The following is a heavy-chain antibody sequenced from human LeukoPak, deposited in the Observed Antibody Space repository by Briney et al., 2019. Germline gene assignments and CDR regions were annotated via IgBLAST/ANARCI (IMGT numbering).Heavy chain of an antibody. CDR2: MFYLGST. CDR1: GGSISSSGYY. D-gene: IGHD3-9*01. J-gene: IGHJ4*02. Sequence: PSETLSLTCTVSGGSISSSGYYWGWIRHPPGKGLEWIGSMFYLGSTYYNPSLKSRVSISGDTSKNQFSLRLSSLTAADTAVYYCARIDYDLLTAFDYWGQGTLVTVSS. V-gene: IGHV4-39*07. CDR3: ARIDYDLLTAFDY.